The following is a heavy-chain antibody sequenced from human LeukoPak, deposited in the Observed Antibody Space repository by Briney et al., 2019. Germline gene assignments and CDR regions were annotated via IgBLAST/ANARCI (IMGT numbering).Heavy chain of an antibody. CDR1: GFIFNNSG. CDR3: TENT. CDR2: ISASGLTA. J-gene: IGHJ4*02. Sequence: GGSLTLSCAASGFIFNNSGMGWVRQAPGRGLEWVSAISASGLTAYYGDSVKGRFTISRDNAKNTLYLHMSSLRGEDTAIYSCTENTWGRGTRVTVSS. V-gene: IGHV3-23*01.